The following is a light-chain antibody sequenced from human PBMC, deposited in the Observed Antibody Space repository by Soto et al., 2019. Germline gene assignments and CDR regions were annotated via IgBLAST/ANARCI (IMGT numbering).Light chain of an antibody. CDR3: KQYKEWPPFT. CDR1: QSVSNN. CDR2: GAS. Sequence: EIVITQSPATLSVSPGETATRSCRASQSVSNNVAWYQQKPGQAPRLLILGASTRATGIPARFSGSGSGTEFTLSISSLQSEDFAVYYCKQYKEWPPFTFGQGTRLEIK. V-gene: IGKV3-15*01. J-gene: IGKJ5*01.